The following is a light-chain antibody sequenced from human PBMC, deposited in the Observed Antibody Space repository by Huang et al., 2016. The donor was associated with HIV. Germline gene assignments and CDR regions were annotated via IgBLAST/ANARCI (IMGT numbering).Light chain of an antibody. J-gene: IGKJ1*01. V-gene: IGKV3-11*01. CDR3: QQRSDWPT. CDR1: QSVGSY. CDR2: DAS. Sequence: SQSVGSYLAWYQQRPGQAPRLLIYDASSRATGLPARFRGSGSGTDFTLTIGSLAPEDSAVYYCQQRSDWPTFGQGTKVEIK.